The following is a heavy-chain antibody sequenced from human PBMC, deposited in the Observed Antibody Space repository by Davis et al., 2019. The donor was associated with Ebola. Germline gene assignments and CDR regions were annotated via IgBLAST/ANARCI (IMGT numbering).Heavy chain of an antibody. J-gene: IGHJ4*02. D-gene: IGHD5-24*01. CDR3: ARGDGYNFWDH. V-gene: IGHV3-11*01. CDR1: GFTFSDYY. Sequence: GESLKISCAASGFTFSDYYMSWIRQAPGKGLEWVSYISRLGSSMYYADSVKGRFTISRDISKNTVYLQMNSLRAEDTAVYYCARGDGYNFWDHWGQGILVTVSS. CDR2: ISRLGSSM.